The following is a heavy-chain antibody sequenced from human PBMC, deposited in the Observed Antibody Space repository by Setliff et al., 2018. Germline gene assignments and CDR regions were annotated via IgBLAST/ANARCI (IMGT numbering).Heavy chain of an antibody. V-gene: IGHV5-51*01. J-gene: IGHJ3*01. CDR3: ARDLLRSSSWRPDVFDV. CDR2: IYPGDSDT. Sequence: GESLKISCEGSGYSFTNYWIAWVRQMPGKGLEWMGIIYPGDSDTKYSPSFQGQVTISADKSISTAYLQWSSLKASDTAIYYCARDLLRSSSWRPDVFDVWGQGTMVTVSS. CDR1: GYSFTNYW. D-gene: IGHD6-13*01.